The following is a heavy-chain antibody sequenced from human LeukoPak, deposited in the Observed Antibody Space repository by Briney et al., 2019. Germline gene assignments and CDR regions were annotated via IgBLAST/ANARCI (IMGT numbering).Heavy chain of an antibody. CDR2: FYPGDSDT. CDR3: ARGTTGTSDGMDV. CDR1: GYTFTNYW. V-gene: IGHV5-51*01. D-gene: IGHD1-1*01. J-gene: IGHJ6*02. Sequence: GESLMISCKGSGYTFTNYWIVWVRQMPGKGLEWMGSFYPGDSDTRHSPSFQGQVTISADRSISTAYLQWSSLKASDTAMYYCARGTTGTSDGMDVWGQGTTVTVSS.